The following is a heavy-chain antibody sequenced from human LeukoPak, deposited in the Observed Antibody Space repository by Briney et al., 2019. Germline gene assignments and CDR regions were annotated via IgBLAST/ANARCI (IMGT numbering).Heavy chain of an antibody. D-gene: IGHD6-13*01. CDR3: APGERIAAAAPLHYFDY. J-gene: IGHJ4*02. Sequence: ASVKVSCKTSGYTFTAYHMHWVRQAPGEGLEWMGWINPNNGGTNYAQKFQGRVTLTRDTSISTAYMELSRLRSDDTAVYYCAPGERIAAAAPLHYFDYWGQGTLVTVSS. CDR1: GYTFTAYH. V-gene: IGHV1-2*02. CDR2: INPNNGGT.